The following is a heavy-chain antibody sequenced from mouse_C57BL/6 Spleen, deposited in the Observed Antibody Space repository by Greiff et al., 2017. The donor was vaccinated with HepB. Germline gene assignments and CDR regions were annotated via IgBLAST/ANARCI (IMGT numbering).Heavy chain of an antibody. J-gene: IGHJ2*01. D-gene: IGHD3-3*01. CDR3: ARRGTGYFDY. V-gene: IGHV3-6*01. CDR1: GYSITSGYY. Sequence: EVQLVESGPGLVKPSQSLSLTCSVTGYSITSGYYWNWIRQFPGNKLEWMGYISYDGSNNYNPSLKNRISITRDTSKNQFFLKLNSVTTEDTATYYCARRGTGYFDYWGQGTTLTVSS. CDR2: ISYDGSN.